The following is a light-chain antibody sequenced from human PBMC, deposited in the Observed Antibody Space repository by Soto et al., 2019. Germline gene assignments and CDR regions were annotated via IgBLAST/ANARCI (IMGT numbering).Light chain of an antibody. Sequence: DIKMTQSPSTLSGSVGDRVTITCRASQTISSWLAWYQQKPGKAPKLLIYKAYTLKSGVPSRFSGSGSGTEFTLTISSLQPDDFATYYCQHYNSYSEAFGQGTKVELK. CDR3: QHYNSYSEA. CDR1: QTISSW. J-gene: IGKJ1*01. V-gene: IGKV1-5*03. CDR2: KAY.